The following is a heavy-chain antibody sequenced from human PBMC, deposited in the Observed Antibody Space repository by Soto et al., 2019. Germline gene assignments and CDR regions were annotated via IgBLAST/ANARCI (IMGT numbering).Heavy chain of an antibody. V-gene: IGHV5-51*01. CDR2: IYPGDSDT. CDR3: AREGMYQNYYYYGMDV. D-gene: IGHD2-2*01. Sequence: PGESLKLSCKGSGYSFTSHWIGWVRQMPGKGLECMGIIYPGDSDTRYSPSFQGQVTISRDNAKNSLYLQMNSLRAEDTAVYYCAREGMYQNYYYYGMDVWGQGTTVTVSS. CDR1: GYSFTSHW. J-gene: IGHJ6*02.